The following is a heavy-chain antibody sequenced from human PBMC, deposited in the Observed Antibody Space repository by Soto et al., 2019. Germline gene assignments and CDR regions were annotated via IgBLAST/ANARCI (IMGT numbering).Heavy chain of an antibody. CDR2: IYHSEST. CDR3: ARARYCSGGSCYSDY. V-gene: IGHV4-59*12. Sequence: SETLSLTCTVSGGSISSYYWSWIRQPPGKGLEWIGYIYHSESTNYNSSLKSRVTISVDRSKNQFSLKLSSVTAADTAMYYCARARYCSGGSCYSDYWGQGILVTVSS. CDR1: GGSISSYY. D-gene: IGHD2-15*01. J-gene: IGHJ4*02.